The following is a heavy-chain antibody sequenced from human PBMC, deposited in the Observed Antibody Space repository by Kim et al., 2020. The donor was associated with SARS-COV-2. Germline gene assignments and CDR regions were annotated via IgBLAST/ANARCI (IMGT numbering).Heavy chain of an antibody. Sequence: VKGRFTISRDNSKNTLYLQMNSLRAEDTAVYYCARAPRGSSWYPYYFDYWGQGTLVTVSS. V-gene: IGHV3-53*01. D-gene: IGHD6-13*01. CDR3: ARAPRGSSWYPYYFDY. J-gene: IGHJ4*02.